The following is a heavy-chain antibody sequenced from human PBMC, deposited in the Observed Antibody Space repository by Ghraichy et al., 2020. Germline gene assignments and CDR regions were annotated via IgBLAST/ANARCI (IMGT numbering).Heavy chain of an antibody. CDR1: GGSVSSGSYY. J-gene: IGHJ3*02. Sequence: SETLSLTCTVSGGSVSSGSYYWSWIRQPPGKGLEWIGYIYYSGSTNYNPSLKSRVTISVDTSKNQFSLKLSSVTAADTAVYYCARVVGDEYQLLYDDAFDIWGQGTMVTVSS. D-gene: IGHD2-2*02. V-gene: IGHV4-61*01. CDR3: ARVVGDEYQLLYDDAFDI. CDR2: IYYSGST.